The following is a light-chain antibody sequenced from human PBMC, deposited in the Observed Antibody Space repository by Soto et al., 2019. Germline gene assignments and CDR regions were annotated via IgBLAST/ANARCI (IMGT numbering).Light chain of an antibody. CDR1: SSDVGGYNY. J-gene: IGLJ2*01. CDR3: SSYTRSSTLDVV. V-gene: IGLV2-14*01. CDR2: DVS. Sequence: QPALTQPASVSGSPGQSITISCTGTSSDVGGYNYVSWYQQHPGKAPKLIIYDVSNRPSGVSNRFSGSKSGNTASLTISGLQAEDEADYYCSSYTRSSTLDVVFGGGTQLTVL.